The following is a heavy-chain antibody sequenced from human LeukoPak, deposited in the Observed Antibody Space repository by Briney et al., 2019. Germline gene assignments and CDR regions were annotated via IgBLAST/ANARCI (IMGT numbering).Heavy chain of an antibody. CDR1: GYSISSGYY. CDR3: AMIPHDSGTYP. D-gene: IGHD1-26*01. CDR2: IYHSGGT. V-gene: IGHV4-38-2*02. J-gene: IGHJ5*02. Sequence: SETLSLTCTVSGYSISSGYYWGWGRQRPGKGLEWIASIYHSGGTYYNPSLKSRVTISVDTAKKHFSLDLSTVTAADTAVYYCAMIPHDSGTYPWGQGTLVSVSS.